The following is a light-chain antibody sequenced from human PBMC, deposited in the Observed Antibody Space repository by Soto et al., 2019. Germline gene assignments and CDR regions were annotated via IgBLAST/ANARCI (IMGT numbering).Light chain of an antibody. CDR2: DAS. V-gene: IGKV3-11*01. CDR3: QQRSNWPYT. CDR1: QSVNSY. Sequence: EIVLTQSPATLSLSPGERATLSCRASQSVNSYLAWYHQKPDQPPRLLIYDASNRATGIPGRFSGSGSETDFTLTISSLEPEDFAVYYGQQRSNWPYTFGQGTKLEIK. J-gene: IGKJ2*01.